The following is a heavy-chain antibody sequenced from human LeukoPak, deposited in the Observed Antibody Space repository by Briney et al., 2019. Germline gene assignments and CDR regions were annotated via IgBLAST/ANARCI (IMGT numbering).Heavy chain of an antibody. J-gene: IGHJ4*02. V-gene: IGHV3-23*01. CDR1: GFTFSSYA. CDR2: ISGSGGST. Sequence: PGGSLRLSCAASGFTFSSYAMSWVRQAPGKGLEWVSAISGSGGSTYYAGSVKGRFTISRDNSKNTLYLQMNSLRAEDTAVYYCATRGIVVVVAATLVDYWGQGTLVTVSS. D-gene: IGHD2-15*01. CDR3: ATRGIVVVVAATLVDY.